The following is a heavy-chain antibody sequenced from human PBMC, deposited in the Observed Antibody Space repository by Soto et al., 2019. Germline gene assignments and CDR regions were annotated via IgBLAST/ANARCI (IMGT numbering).Heavy chain of an antibody. CDR2: ISGSGFTK. D-gene: IGHD3-3*01. J-gene: IGHJ5*02. V-gene: IGHV3-48*02. CDR3: ARGDDFSYFDP. CDR1: GFTFSRFS. Sequence: LVDSGGGLVQPGGSLRLSCVGSGFTFSRFSMNWVRQAPGKGLEWISHISGSGFTKYYADSVRGRFNISRDNDKKSLYLQLNSLRDEDTAVYYCARGDDFSYFDPWGQGILVTVSS.